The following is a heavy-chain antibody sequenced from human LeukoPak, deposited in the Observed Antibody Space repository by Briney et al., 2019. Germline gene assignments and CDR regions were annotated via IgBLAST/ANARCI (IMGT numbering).Heavy chain of an antibody. J-gene: IGHJ4*02. CDR2: IKQDGSEI. V-gene: IGHV3-7*01. CDR1: GFTFSSYW. Sequence: GGSLRLSCAASGFTFSSYWMSWVRQAPGKGLEWVANIKQDGSEIYYVDSVKGRFTISRDNAKNSLYLQMNSLRAEDTAVYHCARVVAAGNYFDYWGQGTLVTVSS. CDR3: ARVVAAGNYFDY. D-gene: IGHD6-13*01.